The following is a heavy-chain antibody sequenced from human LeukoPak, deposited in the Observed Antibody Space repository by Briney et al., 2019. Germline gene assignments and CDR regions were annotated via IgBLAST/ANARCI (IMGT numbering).Heavy chain of an antibody. D-gene: IGHD2-15*01. V-gene: IGHV4-38-2*02. Sequence: SETLSLTCTVSGYSISSGYYWGWIRQPPGQGLEWIGSIYHSGSTYYNPSLKSRVTISVDTSKNQFSLKLSSVTAADTAVYYCARDGKSRGYCSGGSCYSSKDVWGKGTTVTVSS. CDR3: ARDGKSRGYCSGGSCYSSKDV. J-gene: IGHJ6*04. CDR2: IYHSGST. CDR1: GYSISSGYY.